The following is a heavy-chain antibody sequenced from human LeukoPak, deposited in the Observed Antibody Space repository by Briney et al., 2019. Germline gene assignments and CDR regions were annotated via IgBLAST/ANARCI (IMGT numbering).Heavy chain of an antibody. Sequence: GGSLRLSCAASGFTFSSYSMNWVRQAPGKGLEWVSSISSSSSYIYYADSVKGRFTISRDNAKNSLYLQMNSLRAEDTAVYYCARGYTGSYWYFELWGRGTLVTVSS. V-gene: IGHV3-21*01. J-gene: IGHJ2*01. CDR2: ISSSSSYI. CDR1: GFTFSSYS. CDR3: ARGYTGSYWYFEL. D-gene: IGHD2-8*02.